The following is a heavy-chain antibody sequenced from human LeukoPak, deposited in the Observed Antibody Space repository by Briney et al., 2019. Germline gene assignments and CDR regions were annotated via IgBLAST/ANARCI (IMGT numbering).Heavy chain of an antibody. J-gene: IGHJ3*02. CDR1: GGSFSGYY. V-gene: IGHV4-34*01. D-gene: IGHD3-16*02. CDR2: TNHSGST. Sequence: PSETLSLTCAVYGGSFSGYYWNWIRQPPGKGLEWIGETNHSGSTNYNPSLKSRVTISVDTSKNHFSLNLSSVTAADTAVYYCARGVYVWGSYRHDAFDIWGQGTMVTVSS. CDR3: ARGVYVWGSYRHDAFDI.